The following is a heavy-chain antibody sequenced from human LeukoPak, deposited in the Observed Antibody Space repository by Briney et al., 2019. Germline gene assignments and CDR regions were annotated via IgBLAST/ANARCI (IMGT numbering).Heavy chain of an antibody. CDR1: GGSISSYY. CDR3: ARDLGSGSYYGYFDY. D-gene: IGHD3-10*01. Sequence: SETLSLTCTVSGGSISSYYWSWIRQPPGKGLEWIGYIYYSGSTNYNASLKSRVTISVDTSKNQFSLKLSSVTAADTAVYYWARDLGSGSYYGYFDYWGQGTLVTVSS. J-gene: IGHJ4*02. V-gene: IGHV4-59*01. CDR2: IYYSGST.